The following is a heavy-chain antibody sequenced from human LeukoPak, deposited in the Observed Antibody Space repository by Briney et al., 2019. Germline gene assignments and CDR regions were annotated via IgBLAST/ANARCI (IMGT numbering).Heavy chain of an antibody. CDR3: ARGLQAARLAVADS. Sequence: GSLRLSCVASGFTFSSYWMHWVRQAPGKGLVWVSRISSDESSTSYADSVKGRFTISRDNAKNTLYLQMKSLRAEDTAIYYCARGLQAARLAVADSWGQGTLVTVSS. J-gene: IGHJ5*02. D-gene: IGHD6-19*01. CDR1: GFTFSSYW. V-gene: IGHV3-74*01. CDR2: ISSDESST.